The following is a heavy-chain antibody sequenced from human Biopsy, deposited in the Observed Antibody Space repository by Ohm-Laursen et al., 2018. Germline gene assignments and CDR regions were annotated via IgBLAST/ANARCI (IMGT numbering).Heavy chain of an antibody. J-gene: IGHJ6*02. V-gene: IGHV4-59*01. CDR1: GDSIARYY. CDR3: ARVDRYNFDHYIMDA. Sequence: GTLSLTCIVSGDSIARYYWTWIRQSPGKGLEWIAYIYYSGRPNYNPSLKGRVVISVDRSRNQFFLKLTSATAADMAIYYCARVDRYNFDHYIMDAWGRGTTVTVSS. CDR2: IYYSGRP. D-gene: IGHD1-20*01.